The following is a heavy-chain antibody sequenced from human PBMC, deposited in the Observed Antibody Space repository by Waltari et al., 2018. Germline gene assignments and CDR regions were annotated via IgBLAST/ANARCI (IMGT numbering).Heavy chain of an antibody. D-gene: IGHD5-18*01. CDR3: ARKGGRGYTYGPFYFDS. CDR2: IWYDGSNK. V-gene: IGHV3-33*01. J-gene: IGHJ4*02. Sequence: QVQLVESGGGVVHSGRSLRLSCVGSGFTFPNHGMNWVRQAPGKGLEWVAVIWYDGSNKNYVDSVKGRFTISRDNSKNTMYLEMNRLRAEDTAVYFCARKGGRGYTYGPFYFDSWGRGTLVTVSS. CDR1: GFTFPNHG.